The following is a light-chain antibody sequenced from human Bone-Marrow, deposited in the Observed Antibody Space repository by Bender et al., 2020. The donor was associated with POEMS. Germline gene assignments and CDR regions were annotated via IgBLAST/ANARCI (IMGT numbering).Light chain of an antibody. Sequence: QSALTQPASVSGSPGQSITISCTGTSSDIGSYKLVSWYQHHPGKAPKLLIYDVTDRPSGVSTRFSGSKSGNTASLTISGLQAEDEADYYCSSYTSDSITGLFGGGTKLTVL. CDR3: SSYTSDSITGL. V-gene: IGLV2-14*02. J-gene: IGLJ2*01. CDR2: DVT. CDR1: SSDIGSYKL.